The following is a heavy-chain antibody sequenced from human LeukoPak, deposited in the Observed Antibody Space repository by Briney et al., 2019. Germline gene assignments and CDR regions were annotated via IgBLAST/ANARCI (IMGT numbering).Heavy chain of an antibody. Sequence: GGSLRLSCAASGFTFSSYAMSWVRQAPGKGLEWVAVISYDGSNKYYADSVKGRFTISRDNSKNTLYLQMNSLRAEDTAVYYCARDRVKRLGVFDYWGQGTLVTVSS. V-gene: IGHV3-30-3*01. J-gene: IGHJ4*02. D-gene: IGHD1-1*01. CDR1: GFTFSSYA. CDR2: ISYDGSNK. CDR3: ARDRVKRLGVFDY.